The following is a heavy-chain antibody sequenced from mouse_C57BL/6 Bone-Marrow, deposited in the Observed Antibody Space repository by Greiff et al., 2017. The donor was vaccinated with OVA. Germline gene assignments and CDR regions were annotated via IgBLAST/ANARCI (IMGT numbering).Heavy chain of an antibody. V-gene: IGHV2-5*01. CDR1: GFSLTSYG. CDR3: AKTVYYGSSHWYFDV. J-gene: IGHJ1*03. CDR2: IWRGGST. D-gene: IGHD1-1*01. Sequence: VQLVESGPGLVQPSQSLSIPCTVSGFSLTSYGVHWVRQSPGKGLEWLGVIWRGGSTDYNAAFMSRLSITKDNSKSQVFFKMNSLQADDTAIYYCAKTVYYGSSHWYFDVWGTGTTVTVSS.